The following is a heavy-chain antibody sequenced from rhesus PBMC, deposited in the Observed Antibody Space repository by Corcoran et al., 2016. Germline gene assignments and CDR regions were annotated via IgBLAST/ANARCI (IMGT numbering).Heavy chain of an antibody. CDR2: IYGSSVST. V-gene: IGHV4S7*01. J-gene: IGHJ4*01. CDR3: ARHDYYFDY. CDR1: GGSISDSYY. Sequence: QVQLQESGPGLVKPSETLSLTCAVSGGSISDSYYWNWIRQPPGKGLEWIGNIYGSSVSTYYNPASKRRVTMSKDTSKNQFSRKLSSVTAADTAVYYGARHDYYFDYWGQGVLVTVSS.